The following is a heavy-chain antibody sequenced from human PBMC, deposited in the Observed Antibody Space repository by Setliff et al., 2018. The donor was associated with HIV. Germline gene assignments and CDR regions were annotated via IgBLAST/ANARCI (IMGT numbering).Heavy chain of an antibody. V-gene: IGHV1-2*06. CDR3: ARGLGANYYDSSGPDYYYYYHMDV. J-gene: IGHJ6*03. D-gene: IGHD3-22*01. CDR2: INPNNGGT. CDR1: GYTFTGYY. Sequence: ASVKVSCKASGYTFTGYYMHWVRQAPGQGLEWMGRINPNNGGTKYAQRFQGRVTMTRDTSISTAYMEMSRLTSDDTAVYYCARGLGANYYDSSGPDYYYYYHMDVWG.